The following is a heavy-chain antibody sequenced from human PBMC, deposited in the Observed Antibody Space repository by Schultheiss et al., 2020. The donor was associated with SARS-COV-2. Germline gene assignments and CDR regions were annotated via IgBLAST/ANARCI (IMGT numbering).Heavy chain of an antibody. CDR2: IYYSGST. V-gene: IGHV4-31*03. J-gene: IGHJ6*02. CDR1: GGSISSGGYY. Sequence: SETLSLTCTVSGGSISSGGYYWSWIRQHPGKGLEWIGYIYYSGSTYYNPSLKSRVTISVDTSKNQFSLKLSSVTGADTAVYYCARGLRREYYYYGMDVWGQGTTVTVSS. D-gene: IGHD1-26*01. CDR3: ARGLRREYYYYGMDV.